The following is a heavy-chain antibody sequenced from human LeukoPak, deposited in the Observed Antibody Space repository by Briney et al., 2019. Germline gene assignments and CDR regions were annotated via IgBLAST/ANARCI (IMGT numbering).Heavy chain of an antibody. Sequence: GGSLRLSCAASGSTFSSYAMSWVREAPGKGLGWVSASSGSGRSTYYADSVKGRFTISRDNSKNTLYLQMNSLRAEDTAVYYCAKDLSTVVTLILDYWGQGTLVTVSS. CDR3: AKDLSTVVTLILDY. J-gene: IGHJ4*02. CDR2: SSGSGRST. CDR1: GSTFSSYA. V-gene: IGHV3-23*01. D-gene: IGHD4-23*01.